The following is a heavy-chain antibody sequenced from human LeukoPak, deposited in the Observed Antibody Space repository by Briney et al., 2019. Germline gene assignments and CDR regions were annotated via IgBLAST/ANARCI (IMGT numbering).Heavy chain of an antibody. CDR1: GFTFNRYG. CDR2: ISYDGNNV. Sequence: GGSLRLSCAPSGFTFNRYGMHWVRQAPGKGLEWVAVISYDGNNVYYAGSVKGRFTISRDNSKNTLYLEMNSMRAEDTAVYFCARLTSSWSIDYWGQGTLVTVSS. J-gene: IGHJ4*02. CDR3: ARLTSSWSIDY. D-gene: IGHD6-13*01. V-gene: IGHV3-33*01.